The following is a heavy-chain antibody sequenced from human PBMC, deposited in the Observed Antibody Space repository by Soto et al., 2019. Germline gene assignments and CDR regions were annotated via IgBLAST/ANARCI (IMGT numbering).Heavy chain of an antibody. CDR1: GYTFTSYG. D-gene: IGHD3-22*01. V-gene: IGHV1-18*04. CDR3: ARSWGGSYYDSSGYHPGV. CDR2: ISAYNGNT. Sequence: ASVKVSCKASGYTFTSYGISWVRQAPGQGLEWMGWISAYNGNTNYAQKLQGRVTMTTDTSTSTAYMELRSLRSDDTAVYYCARSWGGSYYDSSGYHPGVWGQGTTVTVSS. J-gene: IGHJ6*02.